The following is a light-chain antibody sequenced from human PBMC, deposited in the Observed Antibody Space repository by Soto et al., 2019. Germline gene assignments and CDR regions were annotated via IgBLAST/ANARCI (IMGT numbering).Light chain of an antibody. V-gene: IGLV2-11*01. CDR3: CSYTASDIWV. CDR2: AVS. J-gene: IGLJ3*02. CDR1: NSDVGGYNF. Sequence: QSALTQPRSVSGSPGQSVTISCTGTNSDVGGYNFVFWYQQLPGKAPKLMISAVSQRPSGVPDRFSGSKSGNTASLTISGLQADDEADYFCCSYTASDIWVFGGGT.